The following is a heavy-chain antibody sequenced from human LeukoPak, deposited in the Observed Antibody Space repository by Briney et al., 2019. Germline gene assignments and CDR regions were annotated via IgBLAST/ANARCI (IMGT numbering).Heavy chain of an antibody. D-gene: IGHD4-23*01. CDR1: GGSFSAHY. CDR3: ARGVSFGY. V-gene: IGHV4-34*01. CDR2: INHSGST. Sequence: SETLSLTCAVYGGSFSAHYWNWIRQPPGKGLEWIGEINHSGSTNYNPSLKSRVTISVDTSKNQFSLKLSSVTAADTAVYYCARGVSFGYWGQGTLVTVSS. J-gene: IGHJ4*02.